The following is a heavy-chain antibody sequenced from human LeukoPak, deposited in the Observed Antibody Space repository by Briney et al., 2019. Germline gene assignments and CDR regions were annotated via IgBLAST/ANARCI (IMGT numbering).Heavy chain of an antibody. V-gene: IGHV4-39*07. D-gene: IGHD4-23*01. J-gene: IGHJ4*02. CDR2: IYYSGST. Sequence: SETLSLTCTVSGGSISSGSYYWCWLRQPPGKGLEWIVSIYYSGSTYYNPSLKSRVTISVDTSKNQFSLKLSSVTAADPAVYYCAPPYDYGGNLVIYWGQGTLVTVSS. CDR3: APPYDYGGNLVIY. CDR1: GGSISSGSYY.